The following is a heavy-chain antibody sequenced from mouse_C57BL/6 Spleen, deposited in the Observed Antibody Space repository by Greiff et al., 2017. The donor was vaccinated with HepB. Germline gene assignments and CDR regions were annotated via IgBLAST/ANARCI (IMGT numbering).Heavy chain of an antibody. J-gene: IGHJ2*01. CDR2: IYPGDGDT. D-gene: IGHD3-2*02. CDR1: GYAFSSSW. CDR3: APSSGPSYFDY. V-gene: IGHV1-82*01. Sequence: QVQLQQSGPELVKPGASVKISCKASGYAFSSSWMNWVKQRPGKGLEWIGRIYPGDGDTNYNGKFKGKATLTADKSSSTAYMQLSSLTSEDSAVYFCAPSSGPSYFDYWGQGTTLTVSS.